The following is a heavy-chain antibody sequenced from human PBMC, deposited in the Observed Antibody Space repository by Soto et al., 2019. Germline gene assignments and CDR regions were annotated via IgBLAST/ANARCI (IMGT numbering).Heavy chain of an antibody. CDR3: TRDGVPAAQYYYYYYGMDV. V-gene: IGHV3-49*04. CDR1: GFTFGDYA. CDR2: IRSKAYGGTT. J-gene: IGHJ6*02. Sequence: GGSLRLSCTASGFTFGDYAMSWVRQAPGKGLEWVGFIRSKAYGGTTEYAASVKGRFTISRDDSKSIAYLQMNSLKTEDTAVYYCTRDGVPAAQYYYYYYGMDVWGQGTTVTVSS. D-gene: IGHD2-2*01.